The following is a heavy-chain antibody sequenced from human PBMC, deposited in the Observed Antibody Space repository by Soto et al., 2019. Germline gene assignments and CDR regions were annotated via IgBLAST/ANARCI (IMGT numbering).Heavy chain of an antibody. CDR2: IYYSGST. D-gene: IGHD3-10*01. J-gene: IGHJ4*02. CDR3: ARVGGFGATTIDS. V-gene: IGHV4-30-4*01. Sequence: QVQLQESGPGLVKPSQTLSLTCTVSGGSISSGDYYWSWIRQPPGKGLEWIGYIYYSGSTYYNPSLKRRVTLSVDTSKNQFSLKLSSVTAADTAVYYCARVGGFGATTIDSWGQGTLVTVSS. CDR1: GGSISSGDYY.